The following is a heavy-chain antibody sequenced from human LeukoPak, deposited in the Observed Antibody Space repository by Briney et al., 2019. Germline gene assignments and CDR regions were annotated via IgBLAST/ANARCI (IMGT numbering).Heavy chain of an antibody. CDR3: ARLLGATSGWDYFDY. CDR2: IDPSDAYT. Sequence: GESLRISCKGSGSSFTSYWISWVRQMPGKGLEWMGRIDPSDAYTNYSPSFQGHVPISSDKSIKTAYLQWSSLKASDTAMYYCARLLGATSGWDYFDYWGQGTLVTVSS. J-gene: IGHJ4*02. CDR1: GSSFTSYW. D-gene: IGHD1-26*01. V-gene: IGHV5-10-1*01.